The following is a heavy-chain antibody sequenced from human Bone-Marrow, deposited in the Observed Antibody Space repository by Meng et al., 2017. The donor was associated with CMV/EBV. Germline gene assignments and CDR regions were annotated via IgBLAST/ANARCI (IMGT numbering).Heavy chain of an antibody. CDR3: AIDRRMIATRPRDHSNGMDV. J-gene: IGHJ6*02. V-gene: IGHV1-69*05. CDR1: GGTFSSYA. CDR2: IIPIFGTA. Sequence: SVKVSCKASGGTFSSYAISWVRQAPGQGLEWMGGIIPIFGTANYAQKFQGRVTITTDESTSTAYMELSSLRSDDTAVYFCAIDRRMIATRPRDHSNGMDVWGQGTTVTVSS. D-gene: IGHD6-6*01.